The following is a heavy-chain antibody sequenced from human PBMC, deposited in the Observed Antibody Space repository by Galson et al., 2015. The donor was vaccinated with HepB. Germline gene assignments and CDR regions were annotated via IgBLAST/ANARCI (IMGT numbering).Heavy chain of an antibody. Sequence: SLRLSCAASGFPFSSHWMHWVRQAPGKGLVWVSHIDTGGSFRRYADSVRGRFTVSRDNAQNTLYLQMNNLRADDTAVYYCASFGERWQQSIWGQGTLVTVSS. CDR2: IDTGGSFR. CDR1: GFPFSSHW. CDR3: ASFGERWQQSI. J-gene: IGHJ4*02. D-gene: IGHD5-24*01. V-gene: IGHV3-74*01.